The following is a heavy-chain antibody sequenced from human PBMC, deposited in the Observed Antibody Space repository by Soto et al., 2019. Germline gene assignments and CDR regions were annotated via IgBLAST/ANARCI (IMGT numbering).Heavy chain of an antibody. V-gene: IGHV1-46*01. J-gene: IGHJ4*02. CDR2: INPSGGST. CDR3: ARDLGTRGDY. CDR1: GYSFTSYY. Sequence: ASLKVACKASGYSFTSYYMHWGRQAPGQGLEWMGIINPSGGSTSYAQKFQGRVTMTRDTSTSTVYMELSSLRSEDTAVYYCARDLGTRGDYWGQGTPVTVSS. D-gene: IGHD1-1*01.